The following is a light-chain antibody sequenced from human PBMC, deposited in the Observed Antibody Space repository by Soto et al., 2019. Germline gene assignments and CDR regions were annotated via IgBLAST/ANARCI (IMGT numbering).Light chain of an antibody. Sequence: QSALTQPASVSGSPGQSITISCTGTSSDVGGYKYVSWYQQHPGKAPKLMIYDIRNRPSGVSNRLSGSKSGNTASLTISGRQAEDEADYYCSSYTSSSPRVFGTGTKHTVL. CDR3: SSYTSSSPRV. CDR1: SSDVGGYKY. J-gene: IGLJ1*01. CDR2: DIR. V-gene: IGLV2-14*03.